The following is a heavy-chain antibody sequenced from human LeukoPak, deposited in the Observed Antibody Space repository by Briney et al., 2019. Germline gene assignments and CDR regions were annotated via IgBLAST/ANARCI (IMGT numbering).Heavy chain of an antibody. Sequence: SVKVSCKAAGYTFTSHGFIWLRQAPGQGLEWMGGIIPIFGTANYAQKFQGRVTITADESTSTAYMELSSLRSEDTAVYYCARGVGATIWTIDYWGQGTLVTVSS. CDR3: ARGVGATIWTIDY. J-gene: IGHJ4*02. V-gene: IGHV1-69*13. CDR1: GYTFTSHG. CDR2: IIPIFGTA. D-gene: IGHD1-26*01.